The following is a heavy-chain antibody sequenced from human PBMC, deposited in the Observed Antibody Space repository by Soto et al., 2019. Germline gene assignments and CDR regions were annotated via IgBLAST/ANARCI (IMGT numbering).Heavy chain of an antibody. D-gene: IGHD5-12*01. J-gene: IGHJ3*01. V-gene: IGHV3-23*04. CDR2: ITNNGDTT. CDR1: GFTFSIYA. Sequence: EKQLVESGGALAQPGGSLRLSCVGSGFTFSIYALTWVRQAPGKGLEWVSLITNNGDTTFFGDSVKGRFSISIDNSKNTLYLQLETLRAEDAAVYSWAMSAGYGGAFDVWGQGKMVAVSS. CDR3: AMSAGYGGAFDV.